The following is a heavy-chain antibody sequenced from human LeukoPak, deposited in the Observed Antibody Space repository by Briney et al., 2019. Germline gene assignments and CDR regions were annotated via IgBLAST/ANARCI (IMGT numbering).Heavy chain of an antibody. D-gene: IGHD2-21*01. V-gene: IGHV4-61*02. CDR3: ARALRGDCGGDCYKDAFDI. J-gene: IGHJ3*02. CDR1: GGSISSGSYY. Sequence: SETLSLTCTVSGGSISSGSYYWSWIRQPAGKGLEWIGRIYTSGSTNYNPSLKSRVTISVDTSKNQFSLKLSSVTAADTAVYYCARALRGDCGGDCYKDAFDIWGQGTMVTVSS. CDR2: IYTSGST.